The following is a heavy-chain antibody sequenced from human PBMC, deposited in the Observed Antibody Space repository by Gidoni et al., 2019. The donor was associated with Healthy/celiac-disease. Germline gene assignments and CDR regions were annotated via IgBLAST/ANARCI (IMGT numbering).Heavy chain of an antibody. V-gene: IGHV3-48*02. D-gene: IGHD3-3*02. Sequence: EVQLVESGGGLVQPGGSLGLSCPAAGFTFSGYSMNWVRQAPGKGLEGVSYISSSSSTIYYADSVKGRFTISRDNAKNSLYLQMNSLRDEDTAVYYCARETQLGDAFDIWGQGTMVTVSS. CDR1: GFTFSGYS. CDR2: ISSSSSTI. CDR3: ARETQLGDAFDI. J-gene: IGHJ3*02.